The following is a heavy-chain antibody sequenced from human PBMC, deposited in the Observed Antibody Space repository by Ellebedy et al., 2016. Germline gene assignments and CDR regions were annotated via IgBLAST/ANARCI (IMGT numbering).Heavy chain of an antibody. CDR3: VTRHNGAFDF. CDR2: IYGGGTS. CDR1: GFSVSSND. Sequence: GESLKISXAASGFSVSSNDMSWVRQAPGKGLELVSLIYGGGTSYYADSVKGRFTISRDNSKKTLYLQMSGLGAEDTAVYYCVTRHNGAFDFWGRGTTVTVSS. V-gene: IGHV3-53*01. D-gene: IGHD3-16*01. J-gene: IGHJ6*02.